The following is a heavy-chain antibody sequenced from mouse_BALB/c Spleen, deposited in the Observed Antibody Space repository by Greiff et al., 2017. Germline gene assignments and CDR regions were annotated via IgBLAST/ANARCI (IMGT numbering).Heavy chain of an antibody. CDR3: ARQYGKGSSYFDY. V-gene: IGHV5-6-5*01. Sequence: EVQGVESGGGLVKPGGSLKLSCAASGFTFSSYAMSWVRQTPEKRLEWVASISSGGSTYYPDSVKGRFTISRDNARNILYLQMSSLRSEDTAMYYCARQYGKGSSYFDYWGQGTTLTVSS. J-gene: IGHJ2*01. D-gene: IGHD2-10*02. CDR2: ISSGGST. CDR1: GFTFSSYA.